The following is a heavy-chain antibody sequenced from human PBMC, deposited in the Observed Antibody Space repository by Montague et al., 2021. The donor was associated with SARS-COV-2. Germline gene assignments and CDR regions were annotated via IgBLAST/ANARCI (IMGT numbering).Heavy chain of an antibody. J-gene: IGHJ6*02. Sequence: SLRLSCAASGFTFSSYSINWVRQAPGKGLEWVSSISKISDYIYYADSVKGRFTISRDNSKNTLYLDMNSLRAEDTALYYCARDLESTGYFDPYYYHGMDVWGQGTTVTVSS. CDR2: ISKISDYI. CDR3: ARDLESTGYFDPYYYHGMDV. D-gene: IGHD3-9*01. V-gene: IGHV3-21*01. CDR1: GFTFSSYS.